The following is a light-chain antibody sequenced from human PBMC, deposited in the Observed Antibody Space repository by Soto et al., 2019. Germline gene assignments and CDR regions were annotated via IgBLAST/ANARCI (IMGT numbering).Light chain of an antibody. CDR3: QQYGRSLET. J-gene: IGKJ1*01. Sequence: EIVLTQSPGTLSLSPGERATLSCRASQSVSSNYLAWYQQKPGQAPRLLIFGASSRASGIPDRFSGSGSGTDFTLTIGRLEQEEFAVYCCQQYGRSLETLGQGTKVDIK. CDR1: QSVSSNY. CDR2: GAS. V-gene: IGKV3-20*01.